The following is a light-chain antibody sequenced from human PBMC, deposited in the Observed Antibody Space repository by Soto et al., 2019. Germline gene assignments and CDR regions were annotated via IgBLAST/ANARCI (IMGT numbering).Light chain of an antibody. CDR1: PSVSSY. CDR3: QQRSNWPPEFT. CDR2: DAF. V-gene: IGKV3-11*01. J-gene: IGKJ2*01. Sequence: EIVLTQSPATLSLSPGEGVTLSCRASPSVSSYLAWYQQKPGQAPRLLIYDAFNRATGIPDRFSGSGSGTDVTLTISSLEPEDFAVYYCQQRSNWPPEFTFGQGTKLEI.